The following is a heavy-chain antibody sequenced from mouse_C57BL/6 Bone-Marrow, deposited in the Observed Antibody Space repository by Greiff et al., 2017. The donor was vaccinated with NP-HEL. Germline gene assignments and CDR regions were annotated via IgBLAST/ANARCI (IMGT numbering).Heavy chain of an antibody. CDR3: AREAITTGQV. Sequence: EVQLQQSGAELVKPGASVKLSCTASGFNITDYYMHWVKQRTEQGLEWIGRIDPEDGATKYAPQFQGKATITSATSSNTADLQVSSLTSEDTAVYYCAREAITTGQVWGTGTTVTVSS. D-gene: IGHD1-1*01. CDR1: GFNITDYY. J-gene: IGHJ1*03. CDR2: IDPEDGAT. V-gene: IGHV14-2*01.